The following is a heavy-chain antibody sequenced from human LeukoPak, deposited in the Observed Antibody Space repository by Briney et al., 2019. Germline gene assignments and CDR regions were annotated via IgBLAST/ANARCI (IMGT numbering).Heavy chain of an antibody. CDR2: IYHAGST. CDR1: GGSISSSYW. Sequence: PSGTLSLTCGVSGGSISSSYWWTWVRQPPGEALEWIGEIYHAGSTKYNPSLKSRLTISVDKSSNSFSLSLTSVTAADTAFYYCARAAAVTGRFEFWGQGTLVTVSS. J-gene: IGHJ4*02. CDR3: ARAAAVTGRFEF. V-gene: IGHV4-4*02. D-gene: IGHD6-19*01.